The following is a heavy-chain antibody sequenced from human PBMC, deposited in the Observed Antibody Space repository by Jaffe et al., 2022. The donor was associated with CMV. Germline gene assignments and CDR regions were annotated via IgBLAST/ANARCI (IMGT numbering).Heavy chain of an antibody. CDR1: GGTFSSYA. CDR3: ARMVTKGELWPYYFDY. V-gene: IGHV1-69*09. Sequence: QVQLVQSGAEVKKPGSSVKVSCKASGGTFSSYAISWVRQAPGQGLEWMGRIIPILGIANYAQKFQGRVTITADKSTSTAYMELSSLRSEDTAVYYCARMVTKGELWPYYFDYWGQGTLVTVSS. D-gene: IGHD3-16*01. CDR2: IIPILGIA. J-gene: IGHJ4*02.